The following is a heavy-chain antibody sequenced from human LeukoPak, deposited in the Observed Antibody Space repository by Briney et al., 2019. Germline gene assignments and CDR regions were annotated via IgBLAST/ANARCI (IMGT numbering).Heavy chain of an antibody. CDR2: FDPENDER. Sequence: ASVRVSCKVSGYTFSELPMYWVRQAPGKGLEWMGGFDPENDERLYAHQFRGRLTMTEDSSTDTAYMELSGLRSEDTAVYYCATEVTSIVPDYWGQGTLVTVSS. CDR1: GYTFSELP. V-gene: IGHV1-24*01. D-gene: IGHD2-21*01. J-gene: IGHJ4*02. CDR3: ATEVTSIVPDY.